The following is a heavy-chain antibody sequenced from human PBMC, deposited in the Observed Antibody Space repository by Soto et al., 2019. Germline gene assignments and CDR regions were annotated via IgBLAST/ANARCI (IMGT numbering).Heavy chain of an antibody. CDR1: GGSISSSSYY. V-gene: IGHV4-39*01. Sequence: SETLSLTCSVSGGSISSSSYYWGWIRKPPGQGLEWIGSIYYSGSTYDNPSLKSRVTISVDTSKNQISLKLSSVTAADTAVYYCAKTHYDYVGGSYRPDAFDIWGQGTRGTVSS. CDR2: IYYSGST. D-gene: IGHD3-16*02. J-gene: IGHJ3*02. CDR3: AKTHYDYVGGSYRPDAFDI.